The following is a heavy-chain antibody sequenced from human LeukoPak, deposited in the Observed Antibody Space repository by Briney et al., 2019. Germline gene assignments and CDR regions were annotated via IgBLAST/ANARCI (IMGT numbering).Heavy chain of an antibody. CDR2: IYHSGST. J-gene: IGHJ4*02. CDR3: AREAQYYYCSGSVDY. D-gene: IGHD3-10*01. Sequence: SETLSLTCTVSGYSISSGYYWGWIRQPPGKGLEWIGSIYHSGSTYYDPSLKSRVTISVDTSKNQFSLKLSSVTAADTAVYYCAREAQYYYCSGSVDYWGQGTLVTVSS. V-gene: IGHV4-38-2*02. CDR1: GYSISSGYY.